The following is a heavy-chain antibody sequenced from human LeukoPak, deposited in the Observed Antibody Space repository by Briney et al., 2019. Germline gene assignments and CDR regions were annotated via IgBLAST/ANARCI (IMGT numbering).Heavy chain of an antibody. CDR1: GLTFSSYS. V-gene: IGHV3-21*01. CDR2: ISRSSNYI. J-gene: IGHJ4*02. Sequence: GGSLRLSCAASGLTFSSYSMNWVRQAPGKGLEWVSSISRSSNYIYYADSVKGRFTISRDNAKNSLYLQINSLRAEDTSVYYCARGENSYGYYYFDYWGQGTLVTVSS. D-gene: IGHD5-18*01. CDR3: ARGENSYGYYYFDY.